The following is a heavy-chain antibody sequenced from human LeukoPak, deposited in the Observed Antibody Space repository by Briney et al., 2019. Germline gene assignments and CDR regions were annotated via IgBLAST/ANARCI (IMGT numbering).Heavy chain of an antibody. CDR3: AREGSAVAGRIDY. Sequence: SETLSLTCTVSGGSISSYYWSWIRQPRGKGLEWIGYIYYSGSTNYNPSLKSRVTISVDTSKNQFSLKLSSVTAADTAVYYCAREGSAVAGRIDYWGQGTLVTVSS. CDR2: IYYSGST. D-gene: IGHD6-19*01. CDR1: GGSISSYY. J-gene: IGHJ4*02. V-gene: IGHV4-59*01.